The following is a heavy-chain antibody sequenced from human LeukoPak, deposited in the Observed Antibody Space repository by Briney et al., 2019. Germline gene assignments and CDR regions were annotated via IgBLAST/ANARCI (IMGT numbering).Heavy chain of an antibody. CDR1: GFTFSSYA. D-gene: IGHD3-22*01. J-gene: IGHJ4*02. CDR2: ISGSGGST. Sequence: GGSLRLSCAASGFTFSSYAMSWVRQAPGKGLEWVSAISGSGGSTYYADSVKGRFTISRDNSENTLYLQMNSLRAEDTAVYYCAKDSSGYSLVYWGQGTLVTVSS. V-gene: IGHV3-23*01. CDR3: AKDSSGYSLVY.